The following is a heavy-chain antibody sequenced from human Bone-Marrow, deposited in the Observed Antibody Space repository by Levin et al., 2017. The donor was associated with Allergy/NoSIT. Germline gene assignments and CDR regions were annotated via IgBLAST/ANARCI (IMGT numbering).Heavy chain of an antibody. J-gene: IGHJ4*02. CDR2: IRQDGSDK. V-gene: IGHV3-7*02. Sequence: HAGGSLRLSCAASGFTFSNYWMSWVRQAPGKGLEWVANIRQDGSDKYYLDSVKGRFTISRDNAKNSLFLQMNSLRAEDTAVYYCAKPIAVAGTWNFDSWGKGTLVTVSS. CDR3: AKPIAVAGTWNFDS. CDR1: GFTFSNYW. D-gene: IGHD6-19*01.